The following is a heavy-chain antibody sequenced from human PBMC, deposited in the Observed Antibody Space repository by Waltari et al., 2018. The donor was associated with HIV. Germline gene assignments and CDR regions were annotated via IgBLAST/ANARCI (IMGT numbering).Heavy chain of an antibody. V-gene: IGHV4-38-2*01. Sequence: QVQLQESGPGLVKPSETLSLTCSVYGYSIESGYYWGWIRQPPGKGLEWIGSSLHSGSTYYSPSLKSRLTISLDTSKNLVSLKLSSVTAADTAVYYCASGSRRGHSHGIDYWGQGTLVTVSS. CDR1: GYSIESGYY. CDR3: ASGSRRGHSHGIDY. CDR2: SLHSGST. D-gene: IGHD5-18*01. J-gene: IGHJ4*02.